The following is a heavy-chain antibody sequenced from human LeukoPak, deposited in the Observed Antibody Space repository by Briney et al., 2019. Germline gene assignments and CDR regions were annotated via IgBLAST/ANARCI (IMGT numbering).Heavy chain of an antibody. V-gene: IGHV4-59*01. D-gene: IGHD1-26*01. J-gene: IGHJ3*02. CDR1: GGSITSYY. CDR3: ARNRWHSGTYSNAFDI. CDR2: ISYSGNT. Sequence: PSETLSLTCTVSGGSITSYYWGWIRQPPGKGLEWIGYISYSGNTNYSPSLRSRVTISIDTSKNQFSLTMRSVTAADTAVYYCARNRWHSGTYSNAFDIWGQGTMVTVSS.